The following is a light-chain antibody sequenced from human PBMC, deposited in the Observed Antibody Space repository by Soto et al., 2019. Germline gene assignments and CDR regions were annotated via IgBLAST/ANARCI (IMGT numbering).Light chain of an antibody. Sequence: IVFTQSPCALTLSPGERATLSCRASQSVRSDYLAWYQQKPGQAPRLHIYGASTRATGIPDRFTGSGSGTDFTLTISRLEPEDFAVYYCQQYDSSPITFGQGTRLEIK. CDR2: GAS. CDR1: QSVRSDY. CDR3: QQYDSSPIT. V-gene: IGKV3-20*01. J-gene: IGKJ5*01.